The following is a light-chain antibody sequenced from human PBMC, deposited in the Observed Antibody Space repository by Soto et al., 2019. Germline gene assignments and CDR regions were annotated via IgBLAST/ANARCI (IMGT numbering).Light chain of an antibody. Sequence: QSALTQPASVSGSPGQSITISCTGTSSDVGGYNYVSWYQQHPGKAPKLMIYEVSNRPPGVSDRFSGSKSGNTASLTISGLQAEDEVDYHCSSYTSSSTPVVFGGGTKLTVL. CDR2: EVS. V-gene: IGLV2-14*01. CDR1: SSDVGGYNY. CDR3: SSYTSSSTPVV. J-gene: IGLJ2*01.